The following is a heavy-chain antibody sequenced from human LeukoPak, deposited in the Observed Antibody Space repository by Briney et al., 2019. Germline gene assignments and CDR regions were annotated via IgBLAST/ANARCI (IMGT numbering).Heavy chain of an antibody. Sequence: SETLSLTCTVSGYSISSGYYWGWIRQPPGKGLEWIGSIYHSGSTYYNPSLKSRVTISVDTSKNQFSLKLSSVTAADTAVHYCARDRTAMVTAPFDYWGQGTLVTVSS. CDR2: IYHSGST. CDR3: ARDRTAMVTAPFDY. D-gene: IGHD5-18*01. CDR1: GYSISSGYY. V-gene: IGHV4-38-2*02. J-gene: IGHJ4*02.